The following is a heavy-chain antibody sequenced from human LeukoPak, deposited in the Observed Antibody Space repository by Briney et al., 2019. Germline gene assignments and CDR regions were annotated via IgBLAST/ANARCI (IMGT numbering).Heavy chain of an antibody. Sequence: GGSLRLSFAASGFTFSDYYMSWIRQAPGKGLEWVSYISSSGSTMYYADSVKGRFTISRDNARNSLYLQMNSLRPEDTAVYYCANRRGTQVLGNNIDIWGQGTLVTVSS. CDR2: ISSSGSTM. CDR1: GFTFSDYY. D-gene: IGHD2/OR15-2a*01. J-gene: IGHJ3*02. V-gene: IGHV3-11*04. CDR3: ANRRGTQVLGNNIDI.